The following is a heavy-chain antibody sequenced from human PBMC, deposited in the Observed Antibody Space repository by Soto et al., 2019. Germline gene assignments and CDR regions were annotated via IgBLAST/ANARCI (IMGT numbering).Heavy chain of an antibody. D-gene: IGHD3-3*01. CDR1: GYTFTSYG. V-gene: IGHV1-18*01. J-gene: IGHJ3*02. CDR2: ISAYNGNT. Sequence: QVQLVQSGAEVKKPGASVKVSCKASGYTFTSYGISWVRQAPGQGLEWMGWISAYNGNTNYAQKLQSIVTMTTDTSPSTAYMELRSLRSDDTAVYYCARDFGSGYYYWDAFDIWGQGTMVTVSS. CDR3: ARDFGSGYYYWDAFDI.